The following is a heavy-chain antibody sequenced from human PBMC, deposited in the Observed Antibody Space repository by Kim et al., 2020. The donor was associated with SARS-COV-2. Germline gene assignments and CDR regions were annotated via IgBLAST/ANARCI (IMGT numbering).Heavy chain of an antibody. J-gene: IGHJ4*02. CDR2: IIPIFGTA. Sequence: SVKVSCKASGGTFSGYAISWVRQAPGQGLEWMGGIIPIFGTANYAQKFQGRVTITADESTSTAYMELSSLRSEDTAVYYCARDKDSSGWRDGFDYWGQGALVTVSS. D-gene: IGHD6-19*01. CDR1: GGTFSGYA. V-gene: IGHV1-69*13. CDR3: ARDKDSSGWRDGFDY.